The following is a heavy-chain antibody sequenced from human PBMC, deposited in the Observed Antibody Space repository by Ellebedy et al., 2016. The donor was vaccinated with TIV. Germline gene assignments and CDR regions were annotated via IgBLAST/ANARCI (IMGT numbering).Heavy chain of an antibody. V-gene: IGHV5-51*01. CDR2: ISPADSDT. J-gene: IGHJ4*02. CDR1: GYTFINYW. Sequence: GESLKISCPGSGYTFINYWIGWVRQMPGKGLEWMGIISPADSDTRYSPSFQGQVTISVDKSINTASLQWSSLKASDSAMYYCARHVGDGSHFDYWGQGTLVTVSS. D-gene: IGHD5-24*01. CDR3: ARHVGDGSHFDY.